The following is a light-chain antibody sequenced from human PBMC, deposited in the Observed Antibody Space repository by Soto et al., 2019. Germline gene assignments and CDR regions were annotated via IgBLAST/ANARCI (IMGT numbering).Light chain of an antibody. Sequence: ATQMTQSPSSLSASVGDRVTITCRASQDIGNDLGWYQQKPGKAPNLLLYAASSLQSGVPSRFSGSGSGTDFTLTISSLQHEYCATYYCLQDYNYPPTFGPGTRVEIK. CDR1: QDIGND. V-gene: IGKV1-6*01. CDR3: LQDYNYPPT. J-gene: IGKJ1*01. CDR2: AAS.